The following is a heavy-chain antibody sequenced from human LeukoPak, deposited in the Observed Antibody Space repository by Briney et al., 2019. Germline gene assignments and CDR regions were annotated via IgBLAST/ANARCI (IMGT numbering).Heavy chain of an antibody. D-gene: IGHD1-1*01. Sequence: SETLSLTCTVSGGSISSSSYYWGWIRQPPGKGLEWIGGIYYSGSTYYNPSLKSRVTISVDTSKNQFSLKLSSVTAADTAVYYCARQRYNWNGYYYYYMDVWGKGTTVTISS. CDR2: IYYSGST. CDR3: ARQRYNWNGYYYYYMDV. CDR1: GGSISSSSYY. J-gene: IGHJ6*03. V-gene: IGHV4-39*01.